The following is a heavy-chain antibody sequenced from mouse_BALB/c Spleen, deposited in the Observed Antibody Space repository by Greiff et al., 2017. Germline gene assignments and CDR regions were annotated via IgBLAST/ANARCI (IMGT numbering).Heavy chain of an antibody. J-gene: IGHJ4*01. CDR3: AREDGNSYAMDY. Sequence: EVQGVESGGGLVKPGGSLKLSCAASGFTFSSYTMSWVRQTPEKRLEWVATISSGGGNTYYPDSVKGRFTISRDNPKNTLFLQMTSLRSEDTAMYYCAREDGNSYAMDYWGQGTSVTVSS. V-gene: IGHV5-9*04. D-gene: IGHD2-1*01. CDR1: GFTFSSYT. CDR2: ISSGGGNT.